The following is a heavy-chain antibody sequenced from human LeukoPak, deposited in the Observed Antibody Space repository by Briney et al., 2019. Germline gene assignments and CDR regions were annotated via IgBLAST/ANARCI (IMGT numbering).Heavy chain of an antibody. Sequence: SETLSLTCTVSGGSISSYYWSWIRQPPGKGLEWIGYIYYSGSTNYNPSLKSRVTISVDTSKNQFSLKLSPVTAADTAVYYCARTVEMATIRRAGWFDPWGQGTLVTVSS. D-gene: IGHD5-24*01. V-gene: IGHV4-59*01. CDR1: GGSISSYY. J-gene: IGHJ5*02. CDR3: ARTVEMATIRRAGWFDP. CDR2: IYYSGST.